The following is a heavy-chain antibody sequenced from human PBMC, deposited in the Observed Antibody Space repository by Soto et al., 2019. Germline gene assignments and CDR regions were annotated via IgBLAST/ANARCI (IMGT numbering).Heavy chain of an antibody. CDR2: ISYSGST. D-gene: IGHD6-19*01. V-gene: IGHV4-61*01. CDR1: GGSVSSASYY. Sequence: QVQLQESGPGLVRPSETLSLTCTVSGGSVSSASYYWDWIRLPPGQGLEWIGYISYSGSTDYNPTPKSRVTISADTSKTQFSLRLSSVTAADTAMYYCARGRYDSGWFDFWGQGTPVTVSS. J-gene: IGHJ4*02. CDR3: ARGRYDSGWFDF.